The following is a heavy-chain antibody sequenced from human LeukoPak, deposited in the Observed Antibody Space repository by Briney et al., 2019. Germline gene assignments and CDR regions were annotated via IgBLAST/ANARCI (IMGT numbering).Heavy chain of an antibody. J-gene: IGHJ4*02. CDR3: AAQDYGGNIDF. CDR2: ISHGGTS. D-gene: IGHD4-23*01. V-gene: IGHV4-4*02. Sequence: TSGTLSLTCAVSGGSINNNNWWTWVRQPPGRGLEWIGDISHGGTSNYNPSLQSRVTISLDKSKNHFSLNLTSVTAADTAVYYCAAQDYGGNIDFWGQGTLVTVSS. CDR1: GGSINNNNW.